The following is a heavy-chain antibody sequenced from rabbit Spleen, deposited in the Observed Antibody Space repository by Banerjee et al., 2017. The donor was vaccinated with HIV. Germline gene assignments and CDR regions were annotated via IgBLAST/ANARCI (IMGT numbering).Heavy chain of an antibody. CDR1: GFDFSSYG. J-gene: IGHJ4*01. CDR2: IDPVFGST. Sequence: QEQLVESGGGLVQPGGSLKLSCKASGFDFSSYGVSWVRQGPGKGLEWIGYIDPVFGSTNYATWVNGRFTISSDNAQNTVTLQLNSLTVADTATYFCVREAGYAGYGDGNLWGQGTLVTVS. D-gene: IGHD7-1*01. V-gene: IGHV1S47*01. CDR3: VREAGYAGYGDGNL.